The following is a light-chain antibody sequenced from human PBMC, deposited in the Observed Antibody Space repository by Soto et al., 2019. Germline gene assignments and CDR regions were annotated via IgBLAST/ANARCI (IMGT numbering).Light chain of an antibody. CDR3: QQYSSFSRT. CDR1: QGISNY. CDR2: AAS. Sequence: DIQMTQSPSSLSASVGDRVTITCRASQGISNYLAWYQQKPGKVPKLLIYAASTLQSGVPSRFSGSGSGTEFSLTITSLQPDDFATFYCQQYSSFSRTFGQGTKVDI. V-gene: IGKV1-27*01. J-gene: IGKJ1*01.